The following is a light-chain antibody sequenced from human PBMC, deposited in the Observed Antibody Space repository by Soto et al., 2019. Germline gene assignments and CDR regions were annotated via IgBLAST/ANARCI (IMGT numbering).Light chain of an antibody. CDR1: QTIGDH. Sequence: EIVLTQSPATLSLSPGERATLSCRASQTIGDHLAWYQQRVGQAPRLLIYDASNRATGIPARFSASGSGTDFTLTISSLEPEDFAVYFCQQRSHWPTFGQGTKVQIK. V-gene: IGKV3-11*01. CDR3: QQRSHWPT. CDR2: DAS. J-gene: IGKJ1*01.